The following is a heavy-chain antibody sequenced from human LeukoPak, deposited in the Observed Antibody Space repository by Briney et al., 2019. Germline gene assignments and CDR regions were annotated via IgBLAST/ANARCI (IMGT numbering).Heavy chain of an antibody. Sequence: KPSETLSLTCAVYGGSFSGYYWSWIRQPPGKGLEWIGEINHSGSTNYNPSLKSRVTISVDTSKNQFSLKLSSVTAADTAVYYCARGRRSRFRYFDWLTSAFDIWGQGTMVTVSS. CDR1: GGSFSGYY. CDR3: ARGRRSRFRYFDWLTSAFDI. J-gene: IGHJ3*02. V-gene: IGHV4-34*01. CDR2: INHSGST. D-gene: IGHD3-9*01.